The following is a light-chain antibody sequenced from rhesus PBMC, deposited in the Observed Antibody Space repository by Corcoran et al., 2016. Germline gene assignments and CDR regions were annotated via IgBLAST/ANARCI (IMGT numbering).Light chain of an antibody. CDR2: SAS. CDR3: QQYYSDPLT. CDR1: QSLSSS. Sequence: DIQMTQSPSSLSASVGDTVTITCRASQSLSSSLAWYQQKAGKAPKLLIHSASSLESGVPSRLSGSKSGTEFTLPISSLQPEDIANYYCQQYYSDPLTFGGGTKVEIK. J-gene: IGKJ4*01. V-gene: IGKV1-46*01.